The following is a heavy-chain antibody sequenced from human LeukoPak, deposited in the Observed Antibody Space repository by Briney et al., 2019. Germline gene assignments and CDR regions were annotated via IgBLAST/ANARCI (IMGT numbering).Heavy chain of an antibody. CDR3: ARDRRGYSGYEVRSAFDI. J-gene: IGHJ3*02. CDR2: IIPIFGTA. D-gene: IGHD5-12*01. Sequence: GASVKVSCKAAGGTFSSYAISWVREAPGQRLEWMGGIIPIFGTADYAQKLQGRVTITADESTSTAYMELSSLRSEDTAVYHCARDRRGYSGYEVRSAFDIWGQGTMVTVSS. V-gene: IGHV1-69*13. CDR1: GGTFSSYA.